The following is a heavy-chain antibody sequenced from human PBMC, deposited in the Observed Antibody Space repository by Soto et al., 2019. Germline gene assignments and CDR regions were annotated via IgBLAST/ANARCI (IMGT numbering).Heavy chain of an antibody. D-gene: IGHD4-4*01. Sequence: QVQLVQSGAEVKKPGASVKVSCKASGYTFTSYGISWVRQAPGQGLEWMGWISAYNGNTNYAQKLQGRVTMTTDTXTXTAYMELRSRRSDDTAVYYCARRSNPTGYYYYGMDVWGQGTTVTVSS. V-gene: IGHV1-18*01. J-gene: IGHJ6*02. CDR2: ISAYNGNT. CDR1: GYTFTSYG. CDR3: ARRSNPTGYYYYGMDV.